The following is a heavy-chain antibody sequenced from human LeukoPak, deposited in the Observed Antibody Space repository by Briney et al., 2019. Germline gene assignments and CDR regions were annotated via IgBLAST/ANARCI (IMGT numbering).Heavy chain of an antibody. CDR3: AREDYDSSGRHYFDY. J-gene: IGHJ4*02. CDR1: GFTFSSYW. CDR2: IYHSGST. D-gene: IGHD3-22*01. V-gene: IGHV4-4*02. Sequence: GSLRLSCAASGFTFSSYWMSWVRQPPGKGLEWIGEIYHSGSTNYNPSLKSRVTISVDKSKNQFSLKLSSVTAADTAVYYCAREDYDSSGRHYFDYWGQGTLVTVSS.